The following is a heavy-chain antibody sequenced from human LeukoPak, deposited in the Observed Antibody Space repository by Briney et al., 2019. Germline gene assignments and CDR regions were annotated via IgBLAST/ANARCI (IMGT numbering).Heavy chain of an antibody. D-gene: IGHD5-18*01. J-gene: IGHJ4*02. CDR1: DASIGSYY. CDR2: IYVSGTS. Sequence: SETLSLTCTVSDASIGSYYWSWIRQPAGKGLEWIGRIYVSGTSVYNPSLKSRVTMSVDTSKNQLSLRLKSVTAADTAVYYCARDDVDTPPFDYLGQGTLVTVSS. CDR3: ARDDVDTPPFDY. V-gene: IGHV4-4*07.